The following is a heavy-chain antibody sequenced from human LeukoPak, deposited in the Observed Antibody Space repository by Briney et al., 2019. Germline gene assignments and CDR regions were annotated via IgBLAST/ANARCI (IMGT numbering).Heavy chain of an antibody. Sequence: PGGSLRLSCAASGFSVSNNYMSWVRQAPGKGLEWVAVISFGGHETYYADSVRGRFTISRDYSKNTLYLQMNNLGADDTAVYYCARAGRGLGYYFDYWGQGALVTVSS. D-gene: IGHD3-10*01. CDR1: GFSVSNNY. V-gene: IGHV3-30*03. CDR2: ISFGGHET. J-gene: IGHJ4*02. CDR3: ARAGRGLGYYFDY.